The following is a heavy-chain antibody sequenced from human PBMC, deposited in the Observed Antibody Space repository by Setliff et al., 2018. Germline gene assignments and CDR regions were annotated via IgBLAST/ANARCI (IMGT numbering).Heavy chain of an antibody. D-gene: IGHD3-3*01. CDR3: AKDSHEFWSGNYKNWVDP. Sequence: PGESLKISCAASGFVLGTYGMHWVRQAPGKGLEWVAFILYDGSSKYYGDSVKGRLTISRDNSKNTLYLQMNSPRAEDTAVYYCAKDSHEFWSGNYKNWVDPWGQGTLVTVSS. CDR2: ILYDGSSK. J-gene: IGHJ5*02. V-gene: IGHV3-30*02. CDR1: GFVLGTYG.